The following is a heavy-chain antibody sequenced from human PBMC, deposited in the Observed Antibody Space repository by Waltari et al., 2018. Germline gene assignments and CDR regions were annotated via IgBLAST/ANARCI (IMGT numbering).Heavy chain of an antibody. CDR2: IKEDGSQR. V-gene: IGHV3-7*03. CDR3: VKGGGNFHS. D-gene: IGHD1-1*01. Sequence: EVQLVESGGGLVQPGESLRPSCVASGFPFSNSWMSWVRQAPGKGLEWVANIKEDGSQRYYVDSVNGRFTISRDNAKNSLYLQMNSLRVEDTAVFYCVKGGGNFHSWGQGTLVTVS. J-gene: IGHJ4*02. CDR1: GFPFSNSW.